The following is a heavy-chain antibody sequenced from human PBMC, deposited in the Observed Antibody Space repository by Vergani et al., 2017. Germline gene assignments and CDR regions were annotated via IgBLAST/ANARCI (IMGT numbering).Heavy chain of an antibody. CDR1: GFTFSSYA. D-gene: IGHD3-10*01. Sequence: EVQLLESGGGLVQPGGSLRLSCAASGFTFSSYAMSWVRQAPGKGLEWVSAISGSGGTTFYADSVKSRFTISKDLSTNILYLDMTSLITEDTAIYYCAKDRRYYGSGSHWLDSWGQGTLVTV. CDR3: AKDRRYYGSGSHWLDS. J-gene: IGHJ5*01. CDR2: ISGSGGTT. V-gene: IGHV3-23*01.